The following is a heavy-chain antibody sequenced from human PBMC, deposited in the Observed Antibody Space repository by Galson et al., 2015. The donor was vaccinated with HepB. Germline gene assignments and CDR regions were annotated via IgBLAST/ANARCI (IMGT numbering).Heavy chain of an antibody. CDR1: GFTFSIYA. V-gene: IGHV3-30*18. D-gene: IGHD5-18*01. CDR2: ISDDGSNK. CDR3: AKDRKGEYTYGYDGGWFDP. Sequence: SLRLSCAASGFTFSIYAMHWVRQTPGKGLEWVAVISDDGSNKYYADSVKGRFTISRDNSKITLYLQMNSLRAEDTAVYYCAKDRKGEYTYGYDGGWFDPWGQGTLVTVSS. J-gene: IGHJ5*02.